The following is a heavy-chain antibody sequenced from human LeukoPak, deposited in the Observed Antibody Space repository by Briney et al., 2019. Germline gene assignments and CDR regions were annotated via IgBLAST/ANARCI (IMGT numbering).Heavy chain of an antibody. CDR2: ISYDGSNK. CDR3: ARVRQVNYDFWSGYYRGRKVFDI. D-gene: IGHD3-3*01. CDR1: GVTFSRYA. V-gene: IGHV3-30*04. J-gene: IGHJ3*02. Sequence: PGGSLRLSCAVSGVTFSRYAMHWVRQAPGEGLEWVAGISYDGSNKYYADSVKGRFTISRENSKNTLYLQMTSLRAEDTAVHYWARVRQVNYDFWSGYYRGRKVFDIWGQGTMVTVSS.